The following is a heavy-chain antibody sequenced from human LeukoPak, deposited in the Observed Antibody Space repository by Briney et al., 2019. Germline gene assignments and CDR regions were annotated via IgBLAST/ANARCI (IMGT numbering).Heavy chain of an antibody. CDR3: ARGNILTGYCFDF. J-gene: IGHJ4*02. CDR1: GGSITGYY. D-gene: IGHD3-9*01. CDR2: IHYTGAT. Sequence: SETLSLTCAVYGGSITGYYWSWIRQTPGRGLEGVGEIHYTGATSYNPSLKSRATISTDTSKNQFSLRLSSVTAADTAVYYCARGNILTGYCFDFWGQGALVTVSS. V-gene: IGHV4-34*01.